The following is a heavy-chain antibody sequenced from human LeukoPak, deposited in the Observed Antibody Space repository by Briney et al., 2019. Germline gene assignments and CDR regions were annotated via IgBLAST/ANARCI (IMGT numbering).Heavy chain of an antibody. J-gene: IGHJ5*02. CDR1: GDSVSGNSAA. Sequence: SQTLSLTCAISGDSVSGNSAAWNWIRQSPSRGLEWLGRTYYRSKWYNDYAGSVKSRITINPDTTKNQFSLQLASVTPEDTGVYYCARDPNSGWFPWSYYWFDPWGQGALVTVSS. CDR2: TYYRSKWYN. V-gene: IGHV6-1*01. CDR3: ARDPNSGWFPWSYYWFDP. D-gene: IGHD6-19*01.